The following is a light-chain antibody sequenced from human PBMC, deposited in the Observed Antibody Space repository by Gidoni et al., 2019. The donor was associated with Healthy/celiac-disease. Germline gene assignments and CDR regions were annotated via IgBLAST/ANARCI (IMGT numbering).Light chain of an antibody. Sequence: EIVLTQSQATLSLSPGERATLSCRASQSVSSYLAWYQQKPGQAPRLLIYDASKRATGIPVRFSGSGAGTDFTLTISSLEPEDFAVYYCQQSSNWPLTFGGGTKVEIK. CDR3: QQSSNWPLT. J-gene: IGKJ4*01. V-gene: IGKV3-11*01. CDR1: QSVSSY. CDR2: DAS.